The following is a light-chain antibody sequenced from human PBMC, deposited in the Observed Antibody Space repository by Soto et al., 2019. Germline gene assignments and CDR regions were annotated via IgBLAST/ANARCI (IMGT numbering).Light chain of an antibody. V-gene: IGLV2-14*01. CDR1: SSDVGGYNY. CDR3: SSYTSRSTLYV. J-gene: IGLJ1*01. Sequence: QSVLTQPASVSGSPGQSITISCTGTSSDVGGYNYVSWYQQHPGKAPKLMIYDVSNRPSGVSNGFSGSKSGNTASLTICGLQAEDEADYYCSSYTSRSTLYVFGTGTKLTVL. CDR2: DVS.